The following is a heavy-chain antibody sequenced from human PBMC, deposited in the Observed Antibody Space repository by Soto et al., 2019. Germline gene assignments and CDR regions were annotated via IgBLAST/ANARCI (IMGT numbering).Heavy chain of an antibody. CDR1: GFTFSTYS. Sequence: EVQLVESGGGLVQPGGSLRVSCAASGFTFSTYSMNWVRQAPGKGLEWVSYMSSRSLTIYYTDSVKGRFTISRDNANNSLYLPMNRLGHEDTSVYYCAIGRSSSDNGMDVWGQGTTVTVSS. CDR2: MSSRSLTI. D-gene: IGHD6-6*01. CDR3: AIGRSSSDNGMDV. J-gene: IGHJ6*02. V-gene: IGHV3-48*02.